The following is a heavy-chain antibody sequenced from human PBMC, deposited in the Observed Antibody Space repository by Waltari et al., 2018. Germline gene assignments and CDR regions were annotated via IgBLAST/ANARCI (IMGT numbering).Heavy chain of an antibody. V-gene: IGHV1-3*01. Sequence: QVQLVQSGAEVKKPGASVKVSCKASGYSFTNYAMHWVRQAPGQSLEWMGWINADDGNIKYSHKFQGRVSITRDTSASTAYIEVNSVNSEDTAVYYGARGYHKTAWIVDYWGQGTLVTVSS. CDR3: ARGYHKTAWIVDY. J-gene: IGHJ4*02. D-gene: IGHD2-2*01. CDR2: INADDGNI. CDR1: GYSFTNYA.